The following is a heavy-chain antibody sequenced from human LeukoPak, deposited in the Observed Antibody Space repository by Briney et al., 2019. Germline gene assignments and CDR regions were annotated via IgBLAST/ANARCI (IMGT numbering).Heavy chain of an antibody. CDR1: GYTFTAYY. D-gene: IGHD3-3*01. Sequence: GASVKVSCKASGYTFTAYYLHWVRQAPGQGLEWMGWIIPNSGATNYAQKFQGRVTMTRDTSITTAYMELSRLRSDDTAVYYCARGPDFWSRYWRSDSDGLDIWGQGTRVTVSS. CDR2: IIPNSGAT. CDR3: ARGPDFWSRYWRSDSDGLDI. J-gene: IGHJ3*02. V-gene: IGHV1-2*02.